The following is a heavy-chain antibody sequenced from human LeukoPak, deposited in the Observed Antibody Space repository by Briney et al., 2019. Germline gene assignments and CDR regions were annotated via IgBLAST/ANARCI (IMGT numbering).Heavy chain of an antibody. CDR2: ISSSSSYI. CDR3: AASRLANFDY. CDR1: GFTFSSYG. Sequence: GGSLRLSCAASGFTFSSYGMNWVRQAPGKGLEWVSSISSSSSYIYYADSVKGRFTISRDNAKNSLYLQMNSLRAEDTAVYYCAASRLANFDYWGQGTLVTVSS. V-gene: IGHV3-21*01. J-gene: IGHJ4*02.